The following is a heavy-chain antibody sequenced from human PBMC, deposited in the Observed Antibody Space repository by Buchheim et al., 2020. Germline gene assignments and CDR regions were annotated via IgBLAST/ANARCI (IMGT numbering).Heavy chain of an antibody. Sequence: QVQLQESGPGLVKPSGTLSLTCAVSGASISSTNWWNWVRQTPGKGLEWIGENSHSGSTNYNPSLKSRVTISVDKSKNQFSLKLTPVTAADTAVYYCARDSGGGMAVTGSDYYFDYWGQGTL. CDR2: NSHSGST. D-gene: IGHD6-19*01. J-gene: IGHJ4*02. V-gene: IGHV4-4*02. CDR3: ARDSGGGMAVTGSDYYFDY. CDR1: GASISSTNW.